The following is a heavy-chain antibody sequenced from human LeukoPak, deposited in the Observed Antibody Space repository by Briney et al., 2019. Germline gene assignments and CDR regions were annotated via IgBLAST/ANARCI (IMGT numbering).Heavy chain of an antibody. Sequence: PSETLSLTCTVSGGSISSSSYYWGWIRQPPGKGLEWIGSIYYSGSTYYNPSLKSRVTISVDTSKNQFSLKLSSVTAADTAVYYCARVRGYGGNSGGYYYYMDVWGKGTTVTVSS. CDR2: IYYSGST. V-gene: IGHV4-39*07. J-gene: IGHJ6*03. CDR1: GGSISSSSYY. D-gene: IGHD4-23*01. CDR3: ARVRGYGGNSGGYYYYMDV.